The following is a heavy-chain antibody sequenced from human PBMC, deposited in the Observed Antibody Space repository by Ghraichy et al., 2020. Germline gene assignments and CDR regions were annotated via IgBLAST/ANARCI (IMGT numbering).Heavy chain of an antibody. J-gene: IGHJ4*02. CDR3: ARRYGSGASGTYTLDY. CDR1: GFSLTANGVG. D-gene: IGHD3-10*01. Sequence: SGPTLVKPTQTLTLTCSLSGFSLTANGVGVAWIRQPPGKAPEWLALIYWDDDKRHSPSLKNRLTITKDTSKNQVVLTMTNMDGEDTAVYFCARRYGSGASGTYTLDYWGQGTLVTVSS. V-gene: IGHV2-5*02. CDR2: IYWDDDK.